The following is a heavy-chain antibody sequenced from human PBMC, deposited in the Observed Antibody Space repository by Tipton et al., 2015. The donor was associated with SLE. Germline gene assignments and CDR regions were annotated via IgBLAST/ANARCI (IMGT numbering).Heavy chain of an antibody. D-gene: IGHD2-15*01. CDR2: IYSSEST. V-gene: IGHV4-59*11. CDR1: AGSISNQY. J-gene: IGHJ4*02. CDR3: ARGGRLEARRGRALKFDH. Sequence: TLSLTCTVSAGSISNQYLSWIRQSPGKGLEWIGSIYSSESTRTNPSLKSRVTTSVDTSNNQLSLKLSSVTAADTAVYYCARGGRLEARRGRALKFDHWGQ.